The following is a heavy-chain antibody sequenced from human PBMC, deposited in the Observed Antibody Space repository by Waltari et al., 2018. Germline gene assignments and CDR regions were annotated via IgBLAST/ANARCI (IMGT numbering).Heavy chain of an antibody. D-gene: IGHD1-26*01. V-gene: IGHV5-51*01. CDR3: ARHTRGERDTGGASDY. CDR2: IYPGDSDT. CDR1: GYSFTSYW. J-gene: IGHJ4*02. Sequence: EVQLVQSGAEVKKPGESLKISCKGSGYSFTSYWIGWVRQMPGKGLEWVGIIYPGDSDTRYSPSFQGQVTISADKSISTAYLQWSSLKASDTAMYYCARHTRGERDTGGASDYWGQGTLVTVSS.